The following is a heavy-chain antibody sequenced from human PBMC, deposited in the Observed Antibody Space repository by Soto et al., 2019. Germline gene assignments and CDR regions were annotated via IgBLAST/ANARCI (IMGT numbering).Heavy chain of an antibody. CDR2: IWYDGSNK. J-gene: IGHJ6*02. CDR3: ARAGYGSTWDYYQNGMEV. Sequence: GGSLRLSCAASGFTFSNYGMHWVRQAPGRGLEWVAVIWYDGSNKYYGDSVKGRFTISRDNSKNTLFLQMNSLRAEDTGVYYCARAGYGSTWDYYQNGMEVWGQGTTVTVSS. CDR1: GFTFSNYG. D-gene: IGHD6-13*01. V-gene: IGHV3-33*01.